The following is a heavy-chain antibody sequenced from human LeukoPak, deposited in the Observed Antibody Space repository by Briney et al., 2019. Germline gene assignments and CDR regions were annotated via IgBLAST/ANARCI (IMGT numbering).Heavy chain of an antibody. D-gene: IGHD3-3*01. Sequence: SETLSLTCTVSGDSINGFYWSWIRQPPGKGVEWVAYIYYAGRTTYNPSLKSRVTISVDTSKNQFSLKLTSLTAADTAVYYCARQGRFSYFGMDVWGQGTTVTVSS. CDR2: IYYAGRT. J-gene: IGHJ6*02. CDR3: ARQGRFSYFGMDV. V-gene: IGHV4-59*08. CDR1: GDSINGFY.